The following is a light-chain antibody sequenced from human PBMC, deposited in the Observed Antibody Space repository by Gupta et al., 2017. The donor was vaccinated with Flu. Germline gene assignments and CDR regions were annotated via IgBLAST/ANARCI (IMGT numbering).Light chain of an antibody. J-gene: IGKJ1*01. CDR2: AAS. CDR3: QQSYSTPPWT. Sequence: DIQMTQSPSSLSASVGDRVTITCRASQSISSYLNWYQQKPGKAPKLLIYAASSLQSGVPSRFSGSGSGTDFTLTISSLQPEDFATYYCQQSYSTPPWTFGYETKVEI. V-gene: IGKV1-39*01. CDR1: QSISSY.